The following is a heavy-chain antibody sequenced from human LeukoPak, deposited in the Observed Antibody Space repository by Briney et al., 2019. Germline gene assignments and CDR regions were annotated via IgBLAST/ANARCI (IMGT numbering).Heavy chain of an antibody. D-gene: IGHD4-17*01. Sequence: ASVKVSCKASGGTFSSYAISWVRQAPGQGLEWMGGIIPIFGTANHAQKFQGRVTITADESTSTAYMELSSLRSEDTAVYYCARDDPFTVFDPWGQGTLVTASS. CDR3: ARDDPFTVFDP. V-gene: IGHV1-69*01. CDR2: IIPIFGTA. J-gene: IGHJ5*02. CDR1: GGTFSSYA.